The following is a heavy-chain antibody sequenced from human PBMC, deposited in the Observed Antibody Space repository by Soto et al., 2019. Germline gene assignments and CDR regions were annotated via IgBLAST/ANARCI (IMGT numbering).Heavy chain of an antibody. V-gene: IGHV4-39*01. D-gene: IGHD1-7*01. CDR1: GGSISSSSYY. CDR2: IYYSGST. Sequence: TSETLSLTCTVSGGSISSSSYYWGWIRQPPGKGPEWIGSIYYSGSTYYNPSLKSRVTISVDTSKNQFSLKLSSVTAADTAVYYCARRTGTMVIDYWGQGTLVTVSS. CDR3: ARRTGTMVIDY. J-gene: IGHJ4*02.